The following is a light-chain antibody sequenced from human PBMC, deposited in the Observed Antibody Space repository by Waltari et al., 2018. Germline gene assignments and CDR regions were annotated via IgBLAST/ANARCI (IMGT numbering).Light chain of an antibody. J-gene: IGLJ1*01. CDR3: SSIAGTYSYV. CDR2: DVY. V-gene: IGLV2-11*01. CDR1: SPDIGTYNY. Sequence: QSALAQPRSVSGSPGQSVTIPCAGSSPDIGTYNYVSWYQQHPDKAPKLIVFDVYKRPSGVPDRFSGSKSGNTASLTISDLQAEDEADYYCSSIAGTYSYVFGGGTQVIVL.